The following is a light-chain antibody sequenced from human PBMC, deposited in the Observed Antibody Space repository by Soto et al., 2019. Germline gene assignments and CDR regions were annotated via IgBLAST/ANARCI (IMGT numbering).Light chain of an antibody. J-gene: IGKJ1*01. Sequence: IVMTQSPDTLSVSPGERATLSCRASQTIYNNVAWYQKRPGQAPRLLIYGASSRATGIPDRFSGSGSGTDFSLTIRRLEPDDFAVYYCQKYGNFWTFGQGTKVDIK. V-gene: IGKV3-20*01. CDR1: QTIYNN. CDR2: GAS. CDR3: QKYGNFWT.